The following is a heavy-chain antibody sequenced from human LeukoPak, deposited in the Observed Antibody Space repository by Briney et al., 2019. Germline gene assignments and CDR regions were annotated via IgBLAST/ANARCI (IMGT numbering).Heavy chain of an antibody. Sequence: SETLSLTCTVSGGXIRSFYWSWIRQPAGKGLEWIGRIYTGGITNYNPSLRSRVAMSIDTSRNQFSLKLSSVTAADTAVYYCARVPTNYGLDVWGQGTTVTVSS. CDR3: ARVPTNYGLDV. V-gene: IGHV4-4*07. J-gene: IGHJ6*02. CDR2: IYTGGIT. CDR1: GGXIRSFY.